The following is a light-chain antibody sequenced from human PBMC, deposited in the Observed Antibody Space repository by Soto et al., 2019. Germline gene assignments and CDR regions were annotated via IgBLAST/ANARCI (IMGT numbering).Light chain of an antibody. CDR2: DAS. CDR3: QQYDNLPYT. CDR1: QDISNY. J-gene: IGKJ2*01. V-gene: IGKV1-33*01. Sequence: DIQMTQSPSSLSASVGDRVTITCQASQDISNYLNWYQQKPGKAPKLLIYDASNLETGVPSRFSGVGSGTDFNFTISRLQPEDIATYYCQQYDNLPYTFGQGTKLEIK.